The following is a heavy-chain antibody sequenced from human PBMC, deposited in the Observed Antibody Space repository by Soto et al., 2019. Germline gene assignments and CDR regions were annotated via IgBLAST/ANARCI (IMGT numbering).Heavy chain of an antibody. CDR1: GYSIRSGYY. CDR3: ARVDTAMAPFDY. J-gene: IGHJ4*02. D-gene: IGHD5-18*01. CDR2: IYHYGAT. V-gene: IGHV4-38-2*01. Sequence: SETLSLTCGVSGYSIRSGYYWGWIRQPPGKGLEWIGSIYHYGATYHNSALKSRATISVDTSKNQIALKLTSVTAADTAVYFCARVDTAMAPFDYWGQGTVVTDSS.